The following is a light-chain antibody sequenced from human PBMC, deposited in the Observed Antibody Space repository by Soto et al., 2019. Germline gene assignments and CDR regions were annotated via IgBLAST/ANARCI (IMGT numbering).Light chain of an antibody. Sequence: VLTQSPGTPSFSPGVKLTLSSGSFQSVSNDFLAWYQQKPGQAPRLLIYGASTRATDVPDRFSGSVPGEDFTLSITTLAPEHFALYYCQQYGSPPPRTLGQGTKVDIK. CDR2: GAS. V-gene: IGKV3-20*01. CDR3: QQYGSPPPRT. J-gene: IGKJ1*01. CDR1: QSVSNDF.